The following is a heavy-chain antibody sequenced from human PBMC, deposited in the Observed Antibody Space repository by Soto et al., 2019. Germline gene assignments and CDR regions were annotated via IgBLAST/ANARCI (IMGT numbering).Heavy chain of an antibody. CDR3: ARSIAVTGFVNFDY. CDR2: IYYSGST. Sequence: SETLSLTCTVSGGSISSYYWSWIRQPLGKGLEWIGYIYYSGSTNYNPSLKSRVTISVDTSKNQFSLKLSSVTAADTAVYYCARSIAVTGFVNFDYWGQGTLVTVSS. D-gene: IGHD6-19*01. V-gene: IGHV4-59*01. J-gene: IGHJ4*02. CDR1: GGSISSYY.